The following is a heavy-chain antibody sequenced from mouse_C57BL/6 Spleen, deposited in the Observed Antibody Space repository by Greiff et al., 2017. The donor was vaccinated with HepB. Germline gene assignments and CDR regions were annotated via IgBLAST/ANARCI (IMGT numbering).Heavy chain of an antibody. CDR3: ARLITTVVGYFDV. Sequence: QVQLQQSGAELAKPGASVKLSCKASGYTFTSYWMHWVKQRPGRGLEWIGYINPSSGYTKYNQKFKDKATLTADKSSSTAYMQLSSLTYEDSAVYYCARLITTVVGYFDVWGTGTTVTVSS. J-gene: IGHJ1*03. V-gene: IGHV1-7*01. CDR2: INPSSGYT. D-gene: IGHD1-1*01. CDR1: GYTFTSYW.